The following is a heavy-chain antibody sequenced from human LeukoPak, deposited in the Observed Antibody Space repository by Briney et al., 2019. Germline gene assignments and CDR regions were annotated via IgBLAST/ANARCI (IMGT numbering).Heavy chain of an antibody. Sequence: SETLSLTCTVSGGSPSSYYWSWIRQPAGKGLEWIGRIYTSGSTNYNPSPKSRVTMSVDTSKNQFSLKLSSVTAADTAVYYCARTSYYYYYYMDVWGKGTTVTVSS. CDR2: IYTSGST. D-gene: IGHD4-11*01. J-gene: IGHJ6*03. CDR1: GGSPSSYY. CDR3: ARTSYYYYYYMDV. V-gene: IGHV4-4*07.